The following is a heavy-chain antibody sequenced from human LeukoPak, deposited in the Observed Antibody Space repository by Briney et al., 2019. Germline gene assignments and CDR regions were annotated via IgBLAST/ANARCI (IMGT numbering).Heavy chain of an antibody. Sequence: PGGSLRLSCAGSGFTFSNYEMNWFRQAPGKGLEWVSAISGSGGSTYYADSVKGRFTISRDNAKNSLYLQMNSLRAEDTAVYYCARDTVVVAATRWLDYWGQGTLVTVSS. CDR3: ARDTVVVAATRWLDY. CDR2: ISGSGGST. CDR1: GFTFSNYE. J-gene: IGHJ4*02. D-gene: IGHD2-15*01. V-gene: IGHV3-48*03.